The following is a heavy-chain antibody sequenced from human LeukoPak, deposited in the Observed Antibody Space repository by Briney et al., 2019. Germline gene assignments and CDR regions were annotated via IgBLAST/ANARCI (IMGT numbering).Heavy chain of an antibody. Sequence: SETLSLTCAVSGASISSNNWWWSWVRQPPGKGLEWIGEIYHSGSTNYNPSLKSRVTMSVDKSKNQFSLKLSSVTAADTAVYYCARFPPRFGELWDWFDPWGQGTLVTVSS. CDR2: IYHSGST. CDR3: ARFPPRFGELWDWFDP. V-gene: IGHV4-4*02. D-gene: IGHD3-10*01. J-gene: IGHJ5*02. CDR1: GASISSNNW.